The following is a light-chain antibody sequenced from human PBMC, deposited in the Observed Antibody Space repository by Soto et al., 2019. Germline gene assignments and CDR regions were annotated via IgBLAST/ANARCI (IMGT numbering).Light chain of an antibody. Sequence: DIQMTQSPSSLSASVGDRVTITCQASHHINTDLNWYQQKPGKAPNVLIYDASNLEAGVSSRFSGSGSGTDFTFTIRSLQPEDVATYYCQQYDNLPLTFGGGTKVDIK. V-gene: IGKV1-33*01. CDR3: QQYDNLPLT. J-gene: IGKJ4*01. CDR2: DAS. CDR1: HHINTD.